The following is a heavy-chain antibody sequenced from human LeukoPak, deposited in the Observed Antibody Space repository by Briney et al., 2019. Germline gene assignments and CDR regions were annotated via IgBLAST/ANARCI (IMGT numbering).Heavy chain of an antibody. V-gene: IGHV1-2*02. CDR1: GYNFTDYY. J-gene: IGHJ4*02. CDR3: ASGYYDFRSGLY. CDR2: INPNRGGT. Sequence: GASVKVSCMASGYNFTDYYIHWVRPAPGQGLEWMGWINPNRGGTDYGQNLQGRVTLTRDTFISTASMGLCSLRSDDTAVCTSASGYYDFRSGLYWSQGTLVTVSS. D-gene: IGHD3-3*01.